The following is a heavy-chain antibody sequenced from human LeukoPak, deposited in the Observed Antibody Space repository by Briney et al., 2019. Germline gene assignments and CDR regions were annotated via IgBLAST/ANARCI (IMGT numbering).Heavy chain of an antibody. J-gene: IGHJ4*02. D-gene: IGHD3-10*01. V-gene: IGHV1-18*01. CDR1: GYTFTSYG. CDR2: ISAYNGNT. CDR3: ARDPDYYGSGSYYHLFDY. Sequence: GASVKVSCKASGYTFTSYGISWVRQAPGQGLEWMGWISAYNGNTNYAQKLQGRVTMTTDTSTSTAYMELRSLRSEDTAVYYCARDPDYYGSGSYYHLFDYWGQGTLVTVSS.